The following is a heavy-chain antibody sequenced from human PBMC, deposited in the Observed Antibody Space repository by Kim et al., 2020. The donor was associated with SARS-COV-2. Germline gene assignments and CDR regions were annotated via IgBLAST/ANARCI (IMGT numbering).Heavy chain of an antibody. J-gene: IGHJ3*02. D-gene: IGHD3-22*01. CDR1: GFTFSSYS. CDR3: ARDRITMIVSRSGDAFDI. V-gene: IGHV3-48*02. Sequence: GGSLRLSCAASGFTFSSYSMNWVRQAPGKGLEWVSYISSSSSTIYYADSVKGRFTISRDNAKNSLYLQMNSLRDEDTAAYYCARDRITMIVSRSGDAFDIWGQGTMVTVSS. CDR2: ISSSSSTI.